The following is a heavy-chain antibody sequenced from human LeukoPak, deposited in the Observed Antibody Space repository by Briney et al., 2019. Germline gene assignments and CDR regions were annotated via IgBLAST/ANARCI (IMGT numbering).Heavy chain of an antibody. Sequence: GGSLRLSCATSGFTFNDYAMDWVRQAPGKGLEWVAGISGSGADTYYADSVKGRFTISRDNAKNSHFLQMNSLRVEDTALYYCARGFRNGPFDCWGQGTLVTVSS. V-gene: IGHV3-20*04. D-gene: IGHD2-8*01. CDR3: ARGFRNGPFDC. CDR1: GFTFNDYA. J-gene: IGHJ4*02. CDR2: ISGSGADT.